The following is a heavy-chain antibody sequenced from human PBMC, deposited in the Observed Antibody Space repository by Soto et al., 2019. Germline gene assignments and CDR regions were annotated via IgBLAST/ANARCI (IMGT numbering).Heavy chain of an antibody. J-gene: IGHJ6*02. CDR2: ISGSGGST. CDR3: AKVNGRSNSNYYYYYGMDV. CDR1: GFTFSSYA. V-gene: IGHV3-23*01. Sequence: PGGSLRLSCAASGFTFSSYAMSWVRQAPGKGLEWVSAISGSGGSTYYADSVKGRFTISRDNSKNTLYLQMNSLRAEDTAVYYCAKVNGRSNSNYYYYYGMDVSGQATTVTVSS.